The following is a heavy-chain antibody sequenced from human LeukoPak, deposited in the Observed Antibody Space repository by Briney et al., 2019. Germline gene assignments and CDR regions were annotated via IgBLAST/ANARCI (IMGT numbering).Heavy chain of an antibody. D-gene: IGHD2-21*01. J-gene: IGHJ4*02. Sequence: GGSLRLSCAASGFTFSSYSMSWVRQAPGKGLEWVSAISGSGGSTYYADSVKGRFTISRDNSKNTLYLQMNSLRAEDTAVYYCAKFLPTHIVVANYYFDYWGQGTLVTVSS. CDR1: GFTFSSYS. CDR2: ISGSGGST. V-gene: IGHV3-23*01. CDR3: AKFLPTHIVVANYYFDY.